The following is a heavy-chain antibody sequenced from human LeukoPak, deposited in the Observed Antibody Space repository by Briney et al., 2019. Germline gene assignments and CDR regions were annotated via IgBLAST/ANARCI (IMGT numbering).Heavy chain of an antibody. CDR3: ARGQRLVPYYFDY. J-gene: IGHJ4*02. D-gene: IGHD6-13*01. CDR1: GGSISSYY. V-gene: IGHV4-59*08. Sequence: SETLSLTCTVSGGSISSYYWSWIRQPPGKGLEWIGYIYYSGSTNYNPSLKSRVTISVDTSKNQFSLKLSSVTAADTAVYYCARGQRLVPYYFDYWGQGTLVTVSS. CDR2: IYYSGST.